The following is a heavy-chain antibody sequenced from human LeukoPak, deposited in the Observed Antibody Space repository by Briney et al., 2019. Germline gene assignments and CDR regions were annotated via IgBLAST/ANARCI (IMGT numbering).Heavy chain of an antibody. V-gene: IGHV1-69*05. J-gene: IGHJ3*02. CDR2: IIPIFGTA. D-gene: IGHD1-26*01. CDR3: ASFSGRVVGAFDI. CDR1: GGTFSSYA. Sequence: SVKVSCKASGGTFSSYAISWVRQAPGQGVEWMGGIIPIFGTANYAQKFQGRVTITTDESTSTAYMELSSLRSEDTAVYYCASFSGRVVGAFDIWGQGTMVTVSS.